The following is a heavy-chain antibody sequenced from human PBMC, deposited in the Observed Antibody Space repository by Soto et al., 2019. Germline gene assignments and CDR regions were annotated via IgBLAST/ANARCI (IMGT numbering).Heavy chain of an antibody. J-gene: IGHJ4*01. V-gene: IGHV3-30-3*01. Sequence: PGGSLRLSCVASGFTFSSYPIHWVRQAPGQGLEWVAIIARDGIEKHYADFVKGRFTISRDNSKNILYLQMSSLREDDTAMYFCAREEIAAYFKNWGLGTLVTVSS. CDR2: IARDGIEK. CDR3: AREEIAAYFKN. CDR1: GFTFSSYP. D-gene: IGHD2-15*01.